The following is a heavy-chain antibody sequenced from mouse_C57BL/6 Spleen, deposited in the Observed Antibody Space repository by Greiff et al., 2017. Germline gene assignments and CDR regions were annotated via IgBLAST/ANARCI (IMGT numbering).Heavy chain of an antibody. CDR2: IYPGDGDT. CDR1: GYAFSSSW. Sequence: VQLQESGPELVKPGASVKISCKASGYAFSSSWMNWVKQRPGKGLEWIGRIYPGDGDTNYNGKFKGKATLTADKSSSTAYMQLSSLTSEDSAVYFCARSRTIYYYGSSHWYFDVWGTGTTVTVSS. CDR3: ARSRTIYYYGSSHWYFDV. J-gene: IGHJ1*03. V-gene: IGHV1-82*01. D-gene: IGHD1-1*01.